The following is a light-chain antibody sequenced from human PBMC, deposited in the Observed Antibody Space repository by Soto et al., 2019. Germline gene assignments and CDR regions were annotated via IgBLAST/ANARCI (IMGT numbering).Light chain of an antibody. V-gene: IGKV3-20*01. CDR1: QSVNNRF. J-gene: IGKJ5*01. CDR3: QQYGSSPPIT. CDR2: GAS. Sequence: EIVLTQSAGTLSLSPGERATLSCRASQSVNNRFLAWYQQKSGQAPRLLISGASSRATGIPDRFSGSGSGTDFTLTISRLEPEDFAVYYCQQYGSSPPITFGQGTRLEI.